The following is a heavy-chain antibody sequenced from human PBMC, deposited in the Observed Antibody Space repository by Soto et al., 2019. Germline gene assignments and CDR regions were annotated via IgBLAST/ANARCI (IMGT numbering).Heavy chain of an antibody. CDR2: ISYDGSNK. J-gene: IGHJ4*02. CDR1: GFTFSSYA. CDR3: ASKTSSDY. Sequence: QVQLVESGGGVVQPGRSLRLSCAASGFTFSSYAMHWVRQAPGKGLEWVAVISYDGSNKYYADSVKGRFTISRDNSKNSLYLQMNSLRAEDTAVYYCASKTSSDYWGQGTLFTVSS. V-gene: IGHV3-30-3*01. D-gene: IGHD6-6*01.